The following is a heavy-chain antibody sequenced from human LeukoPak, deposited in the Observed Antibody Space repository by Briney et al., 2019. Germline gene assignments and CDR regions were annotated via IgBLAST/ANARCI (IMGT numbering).Heavy chain of an antibody. CDR2: ISGATNIA. CDR3: ARLDQLLIDF. D-gene: IGHD2-2*01. Sequence: GASVKVSCKTSGYSFTNYGISWVRPAPGQGLQWMGWISGATNIATYEDKWQGRLTMTTDTSTNTVYMEMRSLRSDDTAMYYCARLDQLLIDFWGQGTLVTVSS. CDR1: GYSFTNYG. J-gene: IGHJ4*02. V-gene: IGHV1-18*01.